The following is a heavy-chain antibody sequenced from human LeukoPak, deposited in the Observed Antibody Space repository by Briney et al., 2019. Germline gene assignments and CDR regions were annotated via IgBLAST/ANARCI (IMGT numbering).Heavy chain of an antibody. CDR1: GFTFSSYG. Sequence: PGGSLRLSCAASGFTFSSYGMHWVRQAPGKGLEWVAVISYDGSNKYYADSVKGRFTISRDNSKNTLYLQMNSLRAEDTAVYYCARRGIVVVPAAKNWFDPWGQGTLVTVSS. D-gene: IGHD2-2*01. J-gene: IGHJ5*02. CDR3: ARRGIVVVPAAKNWFDP. V-gene: IGHV3-30*03. CDR2: ISYDGSNK.